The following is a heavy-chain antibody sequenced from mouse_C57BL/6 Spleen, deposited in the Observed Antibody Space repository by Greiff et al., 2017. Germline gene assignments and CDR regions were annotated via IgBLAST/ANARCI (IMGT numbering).Heavy chain of an antibody. Sequence: EVKVEESGGGLVQPGGSMKLSCVASGFTFSNYWMNWVRQSPEKGLEWVAQIRLKSDNYATHYAESVKGRFTISRDDSKSSVYLHMNNLRAEDTEIYYCTRDYGYWGQGTTLTVSS. D-gene: IGHD1-1*01. V-gene: IGHV6-3*01. CDR3: TRDYGY. J-gene: IGHJ2*01. CDR1: GFTFSNYW. CDR2: IRLKSDNYAT.